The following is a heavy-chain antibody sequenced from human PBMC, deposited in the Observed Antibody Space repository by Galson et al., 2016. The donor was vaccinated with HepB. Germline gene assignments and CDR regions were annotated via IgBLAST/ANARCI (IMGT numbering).Heavy chain of an antibody. D-gene: IGHD3-9*01. CDR2: ISGSGYII. CDR1: GFTFNSHK. J-gene: IGHJ3*01. CDR3: ARDHYDISTLDALDV. V-gene: IGHV3-48*01. Sequence: SLRLSCAASGFTFNSHKMQWVRQAPGKGLEWLSDISGSGYIIQYADSVKGRFTTSRDKSMDTLYLEMKSLRAEDSAVYYCARDHYDISTLDALDVWGQGTTVIVSS.